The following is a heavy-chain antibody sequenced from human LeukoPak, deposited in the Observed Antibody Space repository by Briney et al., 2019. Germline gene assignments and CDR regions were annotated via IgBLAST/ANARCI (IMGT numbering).Heavy chain of an antibody. J-gene: IGHJ5*02. CDR1: GFTFSSYW. Sequence: PGGSLRLSCAASGFTFSSYWMSWVRQAPGKGLEWVSHIRYTGETFYADSVKGRFTISKDNARNSLYLQMNDLRGEDTAIYYCARDAGNSGYGCDLWGQGTLVTVSS. V-gene: IGHV3-48*01. CDR3: ARDAGNSGYGCDL. CDR2: IRYTGET. D-gene: IGHD5-12*01.